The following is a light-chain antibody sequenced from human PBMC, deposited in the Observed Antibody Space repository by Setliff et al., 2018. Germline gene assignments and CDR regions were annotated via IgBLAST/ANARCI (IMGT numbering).Light chain of an antibody. Sequence: QSVLTQPPSVSAAPGQGITISCTGTSSNIGAGYGAHWYQQPPGAAPKLLIFGTNNRPSGVPDQFSGSKSGTSASLAITGLQAADEADYYCQSYDTSLNDYVFGTGTKVTVL. CDR2: GTN. V-gene: IGLV1-40*01. CDR3: QSYDTSLNDYV. CDR1: SSNIGAGYG. J-gene: IGLJ1*01.